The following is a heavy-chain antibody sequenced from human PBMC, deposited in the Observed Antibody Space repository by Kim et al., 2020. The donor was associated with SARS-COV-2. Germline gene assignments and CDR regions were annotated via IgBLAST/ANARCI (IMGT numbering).Heavy chain of an antibody. V-gene: IGHV3-21*01. Sequence: GGSLRLSCAASGFTFSSYSMNWVRQAPGKGLEWVSSISSSSYIYYADSVKGRFTISRDNAKNSLYLQMNSLRAEDTAVYYCARNMAWLGRYGMDVWGQGTTVTVSS. J-gene: IGHJ6*02. D-gene: IGHD5-12*01. CDR1: GFTFSSYS. CDR3: ARNMAWLGRYGMDV. CDR2: ISSSSYI.